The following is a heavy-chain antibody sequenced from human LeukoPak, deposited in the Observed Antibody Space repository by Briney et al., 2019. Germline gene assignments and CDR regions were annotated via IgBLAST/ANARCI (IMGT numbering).Heavy chain of an antibody. V-gene: IGHV3-7*01. CDR2: IKQDGSET. D-gene: IGHD6-19*01. CDR3: ARIVRARKQWPQGRLQVNYGMDV. CDR1: GFTFGNSW. J-gene: IGHJ6*01. Sequence: AGGSLRLSCAASGFTFGNSWMTWVRQAPGKGLEWVASIKQDGSETYYVDSVKGRFTISRDNAKNSLYLQMSSLRAEDSAMYYCARIVRARKQWPQGRLQVNYGMDVWGQGTTVTVSS.